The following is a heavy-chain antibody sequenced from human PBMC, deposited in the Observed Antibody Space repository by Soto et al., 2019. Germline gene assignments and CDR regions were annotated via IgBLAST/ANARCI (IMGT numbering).Heavy chain of an antibody. CDR3: ARDRRVRPYNCNALHYYRMDV. Sequence: ASVKVSCKASGYTFTSYGISWVRQAPGQGLEWMGWISAYNGNTNYAQKLQGRVTMTTDTSTSTAYMELRSLRSDDTAVYYCARDRRVRPYNCNALHYYRMDVWGQGTTVTVSS. CDR1: GYTFTSYG. CDR2: ISAYNGNT. V-gene: IGHV1-18*01. J-gene: IGHJ6*02. D-gene: IGHD1-1*01.